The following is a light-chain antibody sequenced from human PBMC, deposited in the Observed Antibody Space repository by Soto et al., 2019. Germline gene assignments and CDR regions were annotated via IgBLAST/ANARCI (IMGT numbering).Light chain of an antibody. Sequence: QSALTQPPSASGSPGQSVTISCTGTSSDVGGYNYVSWYQQHPGKAPKLMIYEVSKRPSGVPDRFSGSKSGNPASLTVSGLQAEDEPDYYCSSYAGSNNYVVFGGGTKLTVL. CDR3: SSYAGSNNYVV. CDR1: SSDVGGYNY. CDR2: EVS. V-gene: IGLV2-8*01. J-gene: IGLJ2*01.